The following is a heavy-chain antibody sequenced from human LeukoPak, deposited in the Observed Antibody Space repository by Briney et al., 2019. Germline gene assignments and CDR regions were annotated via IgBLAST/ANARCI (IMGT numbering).Heavy chain of an antibody. V-gene: IGHV3-74*01. CDR2: IDAAGSST. Sequence: GGSLRLSCAASGFTFSQYWIHWVRQVPGKGLVWVARIDAAGSSTSYADSVKGRFTVSRDNARNMLHLQMNSLRDDDTAVYYCARVGGSGSYYNHFDYWGQGTLVTVSS. J-gene: IGHJ4*02. CDR1: GFTFSQYW. CDR3: ARVGGSGSYYNHFDY. D-gene: IGHD3-10*01.